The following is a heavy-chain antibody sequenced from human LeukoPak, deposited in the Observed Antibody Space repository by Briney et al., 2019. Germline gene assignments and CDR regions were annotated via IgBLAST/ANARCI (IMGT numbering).Heavy chain of an antibody. D-gene: IGHD6-6*01. CDR2: ISYDGSNK. CDR3: AKDQYSSPIDY. V-gene: IGHV3-30*18. Sequence: SGGSLRLSCAASGFTFSSYGMHWVRQAPGKGLEWVAVISYDGSNKYYADSVKGRFTISRDNSKNTLYLQMNSLRAEDTAVYYCAKDQYSSPIDYWGQGTLVTVSS. CDR1: GFTFSSYG. J-gene: IGHJ4*02.